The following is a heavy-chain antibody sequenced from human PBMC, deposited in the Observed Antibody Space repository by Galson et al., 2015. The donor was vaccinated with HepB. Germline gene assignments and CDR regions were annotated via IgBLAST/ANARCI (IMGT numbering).Heavy chain of an antibody. CDR2: IGGSGINM. Sequence: SLRLSCAASGFTFTNFAMNWVRQAPGQGLEWVSAIGGSGINMFYADSVRGRFTISRDNSKNTLFLEMTSLRVEDTAVYFCATARGGYFDSSGFSNWGQGTLVTVSS. J-gene: IGHJ4*02. D-gene: IGHD3-22*01. V-gene: IGHV3-23*01. CDR1: GFTFTNFA. CDR3: ATARGGYFDSSGFSN.